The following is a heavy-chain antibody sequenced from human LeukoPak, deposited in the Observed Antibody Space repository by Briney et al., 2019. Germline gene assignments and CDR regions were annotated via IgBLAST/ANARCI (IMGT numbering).Heavy chain of an antibody. Sequence: SQTLSLTCTVSGGSISSGDYYWSWIRQPPGKGLVWNGYIYYSGSTYYNPSLKGRVTISVDTSKNQFSLKLSSVTAADTAVYYCARGDDYYGSVYGMDVWGKGTTVTVSS. D-gene: IGHD3-10*01. CDR2: IYYSGST. CDR3: ARGDDYYGSVYGMDV. J-gene: IGHJ6*04. CDR1: GGSISSGDYY. V-gene: IGHV4-30-4*01.